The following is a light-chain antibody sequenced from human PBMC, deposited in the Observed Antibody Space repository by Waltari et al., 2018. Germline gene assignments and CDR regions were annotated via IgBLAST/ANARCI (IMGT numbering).Light chain of an antibody. CDR1: QSVLYSSNNKNF. CDR2: WAS. CDR3: QQYYSTPVA. J-gene: IGKJ1*01. V-gene: IGKV4-1*01. Sequence: DIVMTQSPDSLAVSLGERATINCKSSQSVLYSSNNKNFLAWYQQKPGQPPKLPFYWASTRKSGVPDRFSGGGSGTDFTLTISSLQAEDVAVYYCQQYYSTPVAFGQGTKVEIK.